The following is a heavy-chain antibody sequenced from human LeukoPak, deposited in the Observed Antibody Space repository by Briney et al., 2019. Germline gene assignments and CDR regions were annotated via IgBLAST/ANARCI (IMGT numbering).Heavy chain of an antibody. Sequence: ASVKVSCKASGYTFTAYAMNWVRQAPGQGLEWLGWVNTNTGNPTYAQDFTGRFVFSLDTSVSTAYLQISSLKAEDTAVYYCAREAVSYFDYWGQGTLVTVSS. CDR2: VNTNTGNP. CDR3: AREAVSYFDY. J-gene: IGHJ4*02. CDR1: GYTFTAYA. D-gene: IGHD5/OR15-5a*01. V-gene: IGHV7-4-1*02.